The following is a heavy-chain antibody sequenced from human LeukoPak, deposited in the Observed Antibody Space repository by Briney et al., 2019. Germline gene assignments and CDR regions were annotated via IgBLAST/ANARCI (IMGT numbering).Heavy chain of an antibody. Sequence: SETLSLTCSVSGGSVNRYYWSWIRQPPGKGLEWIGFIYYSGATNYSPSLESRVTISIDTSRNQFSLRLTSATAADTAVYFCARSTNYYYFYLDVWGRGTTVTVS. CDR1: GGSVNRYY. CDR3: ARSTNYYYFYLDV. CDR2: IYYSGAT. J-gene: IGHJ6*03. V-gene: IGHV4-59*02.